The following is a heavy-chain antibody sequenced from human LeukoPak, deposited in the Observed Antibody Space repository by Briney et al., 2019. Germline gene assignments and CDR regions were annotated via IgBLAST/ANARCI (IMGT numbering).Heavy chain of an antibody. Sequence: GRSLRLSCAASGFTFSSYGMHWVRQAPGKGLEWVSYISGSGSIIYYADSVKGRFTVSRDNAKNSLYLQMNDLRAEDTAVYYCAREDSDYSNYDFWGQGTLVTVSS. CDR1: GFTFSSYG. D-gene: IGHD4-11*01. CDR2: ISGSGSII. CDR3: AREDSDYSNYDF. V-gene: IGHV3-48*04. J-gene: IGHJ4*02.